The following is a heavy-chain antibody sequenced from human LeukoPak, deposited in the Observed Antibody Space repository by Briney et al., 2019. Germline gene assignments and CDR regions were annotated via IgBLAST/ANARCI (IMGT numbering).Heavy chain of an antibody. V-gene: IGHV3-23*01. CDR2: ISGGGDST. D-gene: IGHD3-3*01. J-gene: IGHJ4*02. CDR1: GFTVSSNY. CDR3: AKLEIYDFWSGYSPYFDS. Sequence: GGSLRLSCAASGFTVSSNYMSWVRQAPGKGLEWVSTISGGGDSTYYADSVKGRFTISRDNSKDTLYLQMNGLRTEDTAVYYCAKLEIYDFWSGYSPYFDSWGQGTLVTVSS.